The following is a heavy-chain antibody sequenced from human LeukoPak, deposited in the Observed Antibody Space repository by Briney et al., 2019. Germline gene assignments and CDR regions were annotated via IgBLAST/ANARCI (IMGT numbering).Heavy chain of an antibody. CDR3: ACTILEWFGEYYYGMDV. CDR1: GYTFTSYG. D-gene: IGHD3-3*01. CDR2: ISAYNGNT. V-gene: IGHV1-18*01. J-gene: IGHJ6*02. Sequence: ASVKVSFKASGYTFTSYGISWVRQAPGQGLEWMGWISAYNGNTNYAQKLQGRVTMTTDTSTSTAYMELRSLRSDDTAVYYCACTILEWFGEYYYGMDVWGQGTTVTVSS.